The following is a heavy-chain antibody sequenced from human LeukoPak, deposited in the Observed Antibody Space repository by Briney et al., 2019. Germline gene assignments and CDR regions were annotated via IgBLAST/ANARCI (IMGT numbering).Heavy chain of an antibody. D-gene: IGHD3-3*01. CDR1: GYTFTSYG. CDR2: INTYNGKT. J-gene: IGHJ5*02. Sequence: GASVKVSCKASGYTFTSYGISWVRQAPGQGLEWMGWINTYNGKTNYGQKLQGRVTMTTDTSTSTAYMELRSLRSDDTAVYFCARVRDLFDPWGQGTLVTVSS. V-gene: IGHV1-18*01. CDR3: ARVRDLFDP.